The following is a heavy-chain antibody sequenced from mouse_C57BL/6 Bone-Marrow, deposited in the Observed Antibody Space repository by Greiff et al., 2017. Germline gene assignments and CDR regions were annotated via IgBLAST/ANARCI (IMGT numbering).Heavy chain of an antibody. D-gene: IGHD3-2*02. CDR3: ARGRLGPFDY. V-gene: IGHV5-17*01. CDR1: GFTFSDYG. J-gene: IGHJ2*01. CDR2: ISSGSSTI. Sequence: VQLKESGGGLVKPGGSLKLSCAASGFTFSDYGMRWVRQAPEKGLEWVAYISSGSSTIYYADTVKGRFTISRDNAKNTLFLQMTSLRSEDTAMYYCARGRLGPFDYWGQGTTLTVSS.